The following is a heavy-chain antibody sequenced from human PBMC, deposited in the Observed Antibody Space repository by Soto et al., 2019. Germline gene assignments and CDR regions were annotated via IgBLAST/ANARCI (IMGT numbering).Heavy chain of an antibody. CDR3: ARGHHVLRFFDWDWLDP. D-gene: IGHD3-9*01. J-gene: IGHJ5*02. CDR1: GFTFSDDY. CDR2: ISSSGTSA. Sequence: QVQLVESGGGLVKPGGSLRLSCAASGFTFSDDYMSWIRQAPGKGLEYVSYISSSGTSAYNADSVKGRFTVSRDNAKNSLYLQMNSLRVEDTAVYYCARGHHVLRFFDWDWLDPRGQGTLVTVSS. V-gene: IGHV3-11*01.